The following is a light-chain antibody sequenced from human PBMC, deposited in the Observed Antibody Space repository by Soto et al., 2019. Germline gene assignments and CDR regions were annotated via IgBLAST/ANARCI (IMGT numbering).Light chain of an antibody. CDR1: HTVASN. Sequence: EIVMTQSPATLSVSPGERSTLSCRASHTVASNLAWYQQKPGQAPSLLIHGASTRATGVPASFSGSGSGTEFSPTISSLQSEDFAVYYCQQYHNWPPQYSFGQGTKLQIK. CDR2: GAS. CDR3: QQYHNWPPQYS. J-gene: IGKJ2*01. V-gene: IGKV3-15*01.